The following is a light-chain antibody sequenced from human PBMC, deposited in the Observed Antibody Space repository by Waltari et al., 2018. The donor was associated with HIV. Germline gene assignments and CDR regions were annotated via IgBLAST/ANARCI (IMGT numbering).Light chain of an antibody. Sequence: QSALTQPRSVSGSPGQSVTISCTGSNSDLGPYNYVSWYQQYPGKAPKLIIYDVKWRPSGVPDRFSGSKSGNTASLTISGLQADDEADYYCCSFASHLFGGGTKLTVL. CDR2: DVK. V-gene: IGLV2-11*01. CDR3: CSFASHL. CDR1: NSDLGPYNY. J-gene: IGLJ3*02.